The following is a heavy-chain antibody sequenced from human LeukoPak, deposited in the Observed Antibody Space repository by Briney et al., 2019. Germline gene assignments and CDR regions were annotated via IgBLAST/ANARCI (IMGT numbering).Heavy chain of an antibody. D-gene: IGHD2-2*01. CDR3: AKFNRQYCSSTSCYGGFDY. CDR1: GFTFSSYS. J-gene: IGHJ4*02. Sequence: GGSLRLSCAASGFTFSSYSMNWVRQAPGKGLEWVAFIRFDGSNKYYTDSVKGRFTLSRDNSKNTLYLQINSLRAEDTAVYYCAKFNRQYCSSTSCYGGFDYWGQGTLVTVSS. V-gene: IGHV3-30*02. CDR2: IRFDGSNK.